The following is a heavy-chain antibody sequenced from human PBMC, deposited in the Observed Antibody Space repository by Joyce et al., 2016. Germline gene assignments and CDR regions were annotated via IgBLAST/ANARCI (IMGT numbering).Heavy chain of an antibody. J-gene: IGHJ4*02. V-gene: IGHV1-69*01. CDR2: IVPMSATT. CDR1: GDIFNAYG. Sequence: QVQLEQSGAEVKKPGSSVKVSCKTSGDIFNAYGINWVRQAPGQGLELLGGIVPMSATTDYEQKFRGRLTISAHEPTSTVYMELSSLRSDDTGTYYCARGRGDDFWSGYYGSIDYWGQGTLVSVSS. D-gene: IGHD3-3*01. CDR3: ARGRGDDFWSGYYGSIDY.